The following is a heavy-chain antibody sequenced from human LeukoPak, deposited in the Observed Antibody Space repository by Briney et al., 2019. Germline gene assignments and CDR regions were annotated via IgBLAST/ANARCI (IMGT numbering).Heavy chain of an antibody. CDR3: ARDFPGRTEPFDP. J-gene: IGHJ5*02. CDR2: IIPIFGTA. Sequence: ASVKVSCKASGGTFSSYAISWVRQAPGQGLEWMGGIIPIFGTANYAQKFQGRVTITADKSTSTAYMELSSPRSEDTAVYYCARDFPGRTEPFDPWGQGTLVTVSS. CDR1: GGTFSSYA. V-gene: IGHV1-69*06.